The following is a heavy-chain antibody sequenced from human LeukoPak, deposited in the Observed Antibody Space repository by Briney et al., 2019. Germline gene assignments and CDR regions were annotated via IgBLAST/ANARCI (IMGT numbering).Heavy chain of an antibody. D-gene: IGHD6-19*01. CDR1: RGSISSAGYY. CDR2: VYTSGRT. CDR3: AREYGSGWTYYFDY. J-gene: IGHJ4*02. Sequence: KASETLSLTCTVSRGSISSAGYYWSWIRQPAGKGLEWIGRVYTSGRTNYIPSLKSRVTISLDTSNKQFSLKLSSVTAADTAVYYCAREYGSGWTYYFDYWGQGTLVTVSS. V-gene: IGHV4-61*02.